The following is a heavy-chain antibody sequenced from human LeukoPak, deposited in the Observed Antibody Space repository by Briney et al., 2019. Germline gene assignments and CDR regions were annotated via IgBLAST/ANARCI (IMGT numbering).Heavy chain of an antibody. J-gene: IGHJ4*02. V-gene: IGHV1-24*01. CDR3: ATGIITIFGVVTDY. Sequence: GASVKVSRKVSGYTLTELSMHWVRQAPGKGLEWMGGFDPEDGETIYAQKFQGRVTMTEDTSTDTAYMELSSLRSEDTAVYYCATGIITIFGVVTDYWGQGTLVTVSS. CDR2: FDPEDGET. D-gene: IGHD3-3*01. CDR1: GYTLTELS.